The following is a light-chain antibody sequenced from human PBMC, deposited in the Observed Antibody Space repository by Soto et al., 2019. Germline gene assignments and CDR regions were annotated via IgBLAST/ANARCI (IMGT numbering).Light chain of an antibody. CDR2: GAS. CDR3: QEYNNWPRT. J-gene: IGKJ1*01. V-gene: IGKV3-15*01. CDR1: QSVSSN. Sequence: GLTHSPATLSVSPGERATLSCRASQSVSSNLAWYQQKPGQAPRLLIYGASTRATGIPARFSGSGSGTEFTLTISSLQSEDFAVYYCQEYNNWPRTFGQGTKVDIK.